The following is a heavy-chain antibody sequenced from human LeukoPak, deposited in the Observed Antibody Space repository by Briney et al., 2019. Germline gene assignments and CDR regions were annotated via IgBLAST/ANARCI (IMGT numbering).Heavy chain of an antibody. CDR2: IYYSGST. V-gene: IGHV4-59*01. CDR3: ARARWFDC. CDR1: GGSISSYY. Sequence: SETLSLTCTVSGGSISSYYWSWIRQPPGKGLEWIGYIYYSGSTNYNPSLKSRVTISVDTSKNQFSLKLSSVTAADTAVYYCARARWFDCWGQGTLVTVSS. J-gene: IGHJ5*01.